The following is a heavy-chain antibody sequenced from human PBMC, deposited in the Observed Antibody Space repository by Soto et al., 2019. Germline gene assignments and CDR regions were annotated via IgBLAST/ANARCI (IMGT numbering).Heavy chain of an antibody. D-gene: IGHD3-3*01. J-gene: IGHJ5*02. CDR3: ARIWNFWSGYYTGGPNSWFDP. CDR2: IFSKDEK. Sequence: GSGPTLVNPTETLTLTCTVSGFSLXNARMGWGWIRQHQGKALEWLAHIFSKDEKSYSTSLKSRLTISKDTSKSQVVLTMTNMDPVDTATYYCARIWNFWSGYYTGGPNSWFDPWGQGTLVTVSS. CDR1: GFSLXNARMG. V-gene: IGHV2-26*01.